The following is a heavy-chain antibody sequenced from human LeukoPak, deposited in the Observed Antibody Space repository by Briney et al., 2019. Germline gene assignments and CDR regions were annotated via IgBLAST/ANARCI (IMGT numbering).Heavy chain of an antibody. CDR3: AAEVNYGDYGDNAFDI. D-gene: IGHD4-17*01. V-gene: IGHV4-39*07. CDR1: TGSISNSSYY. CDR2: IYYSGDT. Sequence: SETLSLTCTVSTGSISNSSYYWDWFRQPPGKGLEWIGSIYYSGDTYSTPSLKSRVAISLDTSNNQFSLSLSSVTAADTAVYYCAAEVNYGDYGDNAFDIWGQGTMVTVSS. J-gene: IGHJ3*02.